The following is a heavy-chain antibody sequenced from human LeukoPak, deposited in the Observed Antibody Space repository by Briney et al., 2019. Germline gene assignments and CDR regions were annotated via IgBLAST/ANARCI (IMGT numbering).Heavy chain of an antibody. D-gene: IGHD3-3*01. Sequence: GGSLRLSCAASGFTFSSYSMNWGRPAPGKGLGWVSSISSSSSYIYYADSVKGRFTISRDNAKNSLYLQMNSLRAEDTAVYYCARERGDFWSGYYPFDYWGQGTLVTVSS. J-gene: IGHJ4*02. CDR3: ARERGDFWSGYYPFDY. CDR1: GFTFSSYS. V-gene: IGHV3-21*01. CDR2: ISSSSSYI.